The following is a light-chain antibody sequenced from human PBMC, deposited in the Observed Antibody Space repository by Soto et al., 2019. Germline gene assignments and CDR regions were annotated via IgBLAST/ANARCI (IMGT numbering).Light chain of an antibody. V-gene: IGKV3-20*01. CDR2: GTS. CDR3: QQYGSSPIT. Sequence: EVGLTQSPGPLSLSPGERATLSCRVSQSVRSSHLAWYQQMPGQAPRLLIYGTSNRATGIPDRFSGSGSGTDFTLTISRLEPEDFAVYYCQQYGSSPITFGQGTRLEIK. CDR1: QSVRSSH. J-gene: IGKJ5*01.